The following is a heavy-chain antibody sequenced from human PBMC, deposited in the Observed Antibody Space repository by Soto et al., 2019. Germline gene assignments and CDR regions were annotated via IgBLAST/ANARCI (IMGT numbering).Heavy chain of an antibody. CDR2: VYHSGGS. Sequence: PXETLSLTCAVSGVSMHNSHSFWGWIRQPPGKGLEFIGSVYHSGGSYYNPSLKGRVTISVDTSNNQISLRVNSVTAADTAVYYCGRVVEGATRHTDSDYWGQGMLVTVSS. J-gene: IGHJ4*02. CDR1: GVSMHNSHSF. V-gene: IGHV4-39*02. D-gene: IGHD2-15*01. CDR3: GRVVEGATRHTDSDY.